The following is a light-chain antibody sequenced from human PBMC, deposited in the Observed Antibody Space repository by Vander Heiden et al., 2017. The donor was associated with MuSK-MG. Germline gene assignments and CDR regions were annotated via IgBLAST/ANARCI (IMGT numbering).Light chain of an antibody. J-gene: IGKJ2*01. CDR2: DAS. CDR3: QQYNSYSYT. CDR1: HSIRRW. Sequence: DIHMTQAPSTRAASVGGRVTIPCRARHSIRRWLAWYQQKPGKAPKLLIYDASNLESGVPSRFSGSGSGTEFTLTISSRQPDDFATYYCQQYNSYSYTFGQGTKLEIK. V-gene: IGKV1-5*01.